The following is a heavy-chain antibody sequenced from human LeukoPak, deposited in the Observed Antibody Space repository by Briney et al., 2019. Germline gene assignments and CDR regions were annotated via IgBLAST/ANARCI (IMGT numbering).Heavy chain of an antibody. Sequence: SETLSLTCTVSGGSISSYYWSWIRQPAGKGLEWIGRIYTSGSTNYNPSLKSRVTMSVDTSKNQFSLKLSSVTAADTAVYYCARDSGYDSYSYGPGYYYYMDVWGKGTTVTVSS. CDR1: GGSISSYY. V-gene: IGHV4-4*07. J-gene: IGHJ6*03. CDR3: ARDSGYDSYSYGPGYYYYMDV. D-gene: IGHD5-12*01. CDR2: IYTSGST.